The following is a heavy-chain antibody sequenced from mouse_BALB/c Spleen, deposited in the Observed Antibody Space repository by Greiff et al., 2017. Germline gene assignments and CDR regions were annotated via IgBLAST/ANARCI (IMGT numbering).Heavy chain of an antibody. D-gene: IGHD1-1*01. J-gene: IGHJ3*01. V-gene: IGHV14-3*02. CDR1: GFNIKDTY. Sequence: EVQLVESGAELVKPGASVKLSCTASGFNIKDTYMHWVKQRPEQGLEWIGRIDPANGNTKYDPKFQAKATITADTSSNTAYLQLSSLTSEDTAVYYCAPYCTFAYWGQGTLVTVSA. CDR2: IDPANGNT. CDR3: APYCTFAY.